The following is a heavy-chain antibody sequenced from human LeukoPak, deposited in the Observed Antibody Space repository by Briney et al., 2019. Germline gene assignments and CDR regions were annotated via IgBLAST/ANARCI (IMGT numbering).Heavy chain of an antibody. Sequence: ASVKVSCKASGYTFTGYYMEWVRQAPGQGMEWMGWINPNSGGTNYAQKFQGRGTITRDTSISTAYMQLSSLRSDDTAVYYCARDGTSWGALEDSAFDIWGQGTMVTVSS. CDR3: ARDGTSWGALEDSAFDI. CDR1: GYTFTGYY. CDR2: INPNSGGT. V-gene: IGHV1-2*02. J-gene: IGHJ3*02. D-gene: IGHD7-27*01.